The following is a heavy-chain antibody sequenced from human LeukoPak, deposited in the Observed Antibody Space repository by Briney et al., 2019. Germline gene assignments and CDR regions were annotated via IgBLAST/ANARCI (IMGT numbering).Heavy chain of an antibody. CDR1: GFTVSSDY. Sequence: GGSLRLSCAASGFTVSSDYMSWVRQAPGKGLEWVSAIYSGGTTYYADSVKGRFTISRDNSKNTLFLQMNSLRAEDTAVYYCARAQEIMTTRQPPDYWGQGTLVTVSS. J-gene: IGHJ4*02. D-gene: IGHD4-17*01. V-gene: IGHV3-53*01. CDR3: ARAQEIMTTRQPPDY. CDR2: IYSGGTT.